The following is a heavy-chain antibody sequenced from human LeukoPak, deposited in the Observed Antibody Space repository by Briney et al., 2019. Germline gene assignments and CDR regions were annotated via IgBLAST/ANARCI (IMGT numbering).Heavy chain of an antibody. CDR3: AKAGDSSGYNYFDY. Sequence: GGSLRLSCAASGFTFSSYWMSWVRQAPGKGLEWVANIQQDGSEKYYVDSVKGRFTISRDNSKNTLYLQMNSLRAEDTAVYYCAKAGDSSGYNYFDYWGQGTLVTVSS. J-gene: IGHJ4*02. CDR1: GFTFSSYW. D-gene: IGHD3-22*01. CDR2: IQQDGSEK. V-gene: IGHV3-7*03.